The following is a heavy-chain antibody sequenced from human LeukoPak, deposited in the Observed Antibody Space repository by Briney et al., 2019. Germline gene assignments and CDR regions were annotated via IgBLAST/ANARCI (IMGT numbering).Heavy chain of an antibody. V-gene: IGHV1-8*01. D-gene: IGHD3-3*01. CDR3: ARGVKFWSGYYPLEHNWFDP. CDR1: GYTFTSYD. Sequence: ASVKVSFKASGYTFTSYDINWVRQAPGQGLEWMGWMNPNSGNTGYAQKFQGRVTMTRNTSISTAYMELSSLRSEDTAVYYCARGVKFWSGYYPLEHNWFDPWGQGTLVTVSS. CDR2: MNPNSGNT. J-gene: IGHJ5*02.